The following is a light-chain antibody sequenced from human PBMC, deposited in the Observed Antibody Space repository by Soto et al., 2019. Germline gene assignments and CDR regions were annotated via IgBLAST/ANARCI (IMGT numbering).Light chain of an antibody. V-gene: IGKV1-5*03. CDR3: QQYKSYPYT. CDR2: KAS. J-gene: IGKJ2*01. Sequence: DIPMTQSPSTLSAFVGDRVTITCRASQSISSWLAWYHQKPGKAPNLLISKASSLESGVPSRFSGSGSGTEFTLTISSLQPEDFATYYCQQYKSYPYTFGQGTKLEIK. CDR1: QSISSW.